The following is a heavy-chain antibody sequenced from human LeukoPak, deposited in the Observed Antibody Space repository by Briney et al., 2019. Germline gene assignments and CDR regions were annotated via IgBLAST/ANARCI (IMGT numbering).Heavy chain of an antibody. CDR2: ISYDGSNK. J-gene: IGHJ3*02. V-gene: IGHV3-30*18. D-gene: IGHD6-13*01. CDR1: GFTFSSYG. CDR3: AKDRRGSSSWYGGLGAFDI. Sequence: PGRSLGLSCAASGFTFSSYGMHWVRQAPGKGLEWVAVISYDGSNKYYADSVKGRFTISRDNSKNTLYLQMNSLRAEDTAVYYCAKDRRGSSSWYGGLGAFDIWGQGTMVTVSS.